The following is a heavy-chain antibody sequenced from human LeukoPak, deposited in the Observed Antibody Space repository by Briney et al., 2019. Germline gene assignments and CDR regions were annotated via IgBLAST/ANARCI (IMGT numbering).Heavy chain of an antibody. CDR3: ARRGLSGSYYFDS. Sequence: GGSLRLSCAASGFTFSIYAMSWVRQAPAKGLEWVSSIINSGGATFYADSVKGRLPISRDNSKNTLYLQMNSLGAEDTAIYYCARRGLSGSYYFDSWGQGTLVTVSS. CDR1: GFTFSIYA. D-gene: IGHD5-12*01. CDR2: IINSGGAT. J-gene: IGHJ4*02. V-gene: IGHV3-23*01.